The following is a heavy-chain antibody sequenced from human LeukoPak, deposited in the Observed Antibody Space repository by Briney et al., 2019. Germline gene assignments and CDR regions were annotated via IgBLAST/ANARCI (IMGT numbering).Heavy chain of an antibody. J-gene: IGHJ4*02. CDR2: IYYSGST. CDR1: GGSISSYY. CDR3: ARARRYYFDY. Sequence: SKTLSLTCTVSGGSISSYYWSWIRQPPGKGLEWIGYIYYSGSTNYNPSLKSRVTISVDTSKNQFSLKLSSVTAADTAVYYCARARRYYFDYWGQGTLVTVSS. V-gene: IGHV4-59*01.